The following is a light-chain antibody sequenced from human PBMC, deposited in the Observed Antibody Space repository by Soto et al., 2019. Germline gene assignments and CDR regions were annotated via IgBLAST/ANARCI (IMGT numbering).Light chain of an antibody. CDR1: QSISSW. J-gene: IGKJ2*01. CDR2: DAS. V-gene: IGKV1-5*01. Sequence: DIPMTQSPSTLPASVGDRVTITCRASQSISSWLAWYQQKPGKAPKLLIYDASSLESGVPSRFSGSGSGTEFTLTISSLQPDDFATYYCQQYNSYPLMYTFGQGTKLEIK. CDR3: QQYNSYPLMYT.